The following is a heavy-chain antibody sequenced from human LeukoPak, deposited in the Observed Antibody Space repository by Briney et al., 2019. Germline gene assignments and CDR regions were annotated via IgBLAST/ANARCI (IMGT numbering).Heavy chain of an antibody. Sequence: GGSLRLSCAASGFTFSSYGMHWVRQAPGKGLEWVAVISYDGSTQYYADSVKGRFTISRDNSSKMLSLQMNSLKAEDTAVYYCAKGRMMATIMISFDYWGRGTLVTVSS. CDR3: AKGRMMATIMISFDY. J-gene: IGHJ4*02. D-gene: IGHD5-24*01. CDR2: ISYDGSTQ. V-gene: IGHV3-30*18. CDR1: GFTFSSYG.